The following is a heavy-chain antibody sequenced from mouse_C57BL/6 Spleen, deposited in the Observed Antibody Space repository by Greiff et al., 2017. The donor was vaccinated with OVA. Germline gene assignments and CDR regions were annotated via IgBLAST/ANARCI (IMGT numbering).Heavy chain of an antibody. CDR3: AREGVYDGYYPWFAY. CDR2: IYPGSGST. V-gene: IGHV1-55*01. Sequence: QVQLQQPGAELVKPGASVKMSCKASGYTFTSYWITWVKQRPGHGLEWIGDIYPGSGSTNYNEKFKSKATLTVDTSSSTAYMQLSSLTSEDSAVYYCAREGVYDGYYPWFAYWGQGTLVTVSA. CDR1: GYTFTSYW. D-gene: IGHD2-3*01. J-gene: IGHJ3*01.